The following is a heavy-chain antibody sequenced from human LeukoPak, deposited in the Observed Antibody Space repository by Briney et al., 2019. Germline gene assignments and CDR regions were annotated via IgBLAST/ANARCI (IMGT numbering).Heavy chain of an antibody. V-gene: IGHV1-2*04. CDR2: INPNSGGT. Sequence: ASVKVSCKASGYTFTGYYMHWVRQAPGQGLEWMGWINPNSGGTNYAQKFQGWVTMTRDTSISTAYMELSRLRSDDTAVYYCARALGDCSGGSCSSPRDAFDIWGQGTMVTVSS. CDR1: GYTFTGYY. CDR3: ARALGDCSGGSCSSPRDAFDI. J-gene: IGHJ3*02. D-gene: IGHD2-15*01.